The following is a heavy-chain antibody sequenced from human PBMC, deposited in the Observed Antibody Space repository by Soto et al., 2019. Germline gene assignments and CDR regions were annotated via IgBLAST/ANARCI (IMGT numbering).Heavy chain of an antibody. V-gene: IGHV5-51*01. CDR2: IYPGDSDT. D-gene: IGHD3-10*01. Sequence: GESLKISCKGSGYSFTSYWIGWVRQMPGKGLEWMGIIYPGDSDTRYSPSFQGQVTISADKSISTAYLQWSSLKASDTAMYYCARCGGGWGRGSGSYANFDYWGQGTLVTVSS. CDR3: ARCGGGWGRGSGSYANFDY. J-gene: IGHJ4*02. CDR1: GYSFTSYW.